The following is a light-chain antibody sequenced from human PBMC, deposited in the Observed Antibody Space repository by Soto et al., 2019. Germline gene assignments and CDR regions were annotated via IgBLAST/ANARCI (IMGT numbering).Light chain of an antibody. CDR3: QQYYSPPYT. Sequence: DIVVTQSPDSLAVYLNERATINCKARQSVFSAHNSKNYLAWYQQRAGQPPKLLITWASTRESGVPDRFSGGGSGTDFTLTINSLQAEDVALYYCQQYYSPPYTFGQGTKLAI. CDR1: QSVFSAHNSKNY. V-gene: IGKV4-1*01. CDR2: WAS. J-gene: IGKJ2*01.